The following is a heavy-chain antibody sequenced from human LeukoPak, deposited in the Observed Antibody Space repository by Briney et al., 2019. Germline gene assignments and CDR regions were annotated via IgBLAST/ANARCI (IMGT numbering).Heavy chain of an antibody. J-gene: IGHJ5*02. CDR1: EFTFSTYG. V-gene: IGHV3-30*03. CDR3: ATATGSIAVAPFDP. D-gene: IGHD6-19*01. Sequence: PGRSLRLSCVASEFTFSTYGMHWVRQAPGEGLEWVAVISYDGSNKYYADSVKGRFTISRDNSKNTLYLQMNSLRADDTAVYYCATATGSIAVAPFDPWGQGTLVTVSS. CDR2: ISYDGSNK.